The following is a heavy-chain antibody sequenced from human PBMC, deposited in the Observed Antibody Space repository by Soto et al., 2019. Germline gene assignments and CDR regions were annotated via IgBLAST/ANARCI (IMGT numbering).Heavy chain of an antibody. CDR2: ISGSGGST. CDR1: GFTFSSYA. Sequence: PGGPLRLSCAASGFTFSSYAMSWVRQAPGKGLEWVSAISGSGGSTYYADSVKGRFTISRDNSKNTLYLQMNSLRAEDTAVYYCAKLYYYGSGSYTDVYWGQGTLVTVSS. CDR3: AKLYYYGSGSYTDVY. D-gene: IGHD3-10*01. J-gene: IGHJ4*02. V-gene: IGHV3-23*01.